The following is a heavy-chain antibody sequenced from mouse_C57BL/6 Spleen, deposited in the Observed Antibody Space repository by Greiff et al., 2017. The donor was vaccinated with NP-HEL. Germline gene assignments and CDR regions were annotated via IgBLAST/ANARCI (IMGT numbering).Heavy chain of an antibody. V-gene: IGHV1-82*01. Sequence: VQLQQSGPELVKPGASVKISCKASGYAFSSSWMNWVKQRPGKGLEWIGRIYPGDGDTNYNGKFKGKATLTADKSSSTAYMQLSSLTSEDSAVYFCARSGYPHQGVDVWGTGTTVTVSS. J-gene: IGHJ1*03. CDR3: ARSGYPHQGVDV. CDR2: IYPGDGDT. D-gene: IGHD2-2*01. CDR1: GYAFSSSW.